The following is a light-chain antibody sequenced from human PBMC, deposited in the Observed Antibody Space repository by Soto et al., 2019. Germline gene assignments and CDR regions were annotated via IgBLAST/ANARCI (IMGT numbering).Light chain of an antibody. CDR1: SSDITTYNF. Sequence: QSALTQPASVSGSPGQSITISCTGASSDITTYNFVSWYQQHPAKAPKLMIYEVSYRPSGVSNRFSGSNSGNTASLTISGLQAEAEADYYCSSYTSTSPPFYVFGTGTKGTVL. CDR3: SSYTSTSPPFYV. V-gene: IGLV2-14*01. CDR2: EVS. J-gene: IGLJ1*01.